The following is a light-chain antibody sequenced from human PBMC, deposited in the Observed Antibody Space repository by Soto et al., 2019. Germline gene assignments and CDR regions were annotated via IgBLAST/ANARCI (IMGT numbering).Light chain of an antibody. V-gene: IGLV2-14*01. CDR3: SSFTGSTTCV. J-gene: IGLJ3*02. Sequence: QSALTQPASVSGSPGQSITISCTGTNSDVGGYDYVSWYQHHPGKAPRLLIFDVTKRPSGVSNRFSGSKSGNTASLTISGLLTEDEADYYCSSFTGSTTCVFGGGTKLTVL. CDR1: NSDVGGYDY. CDR2: DVT.